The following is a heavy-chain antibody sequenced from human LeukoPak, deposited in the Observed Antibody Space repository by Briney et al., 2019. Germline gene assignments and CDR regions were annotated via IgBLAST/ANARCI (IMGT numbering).Heavy chain of an antibody. J-gene: IGHJ6*03. CDR3: ARGRTAPYIYYMDV. CDR1: GYTFTNYE. D-gene: IGHD3-16*01. CDR2: ISVYNGNT. Sequence: ASVKVSCKASGYTFTNYEIIWVRQAPGQGLEWMGWISVYNGNTKYTQKLQGRVTMTTETSTNTAYMELKSLTSDDTAVYYCARGRTAPYIYYMDVWGKGTTVTVSS. V-gene: IGHV1-18*01.